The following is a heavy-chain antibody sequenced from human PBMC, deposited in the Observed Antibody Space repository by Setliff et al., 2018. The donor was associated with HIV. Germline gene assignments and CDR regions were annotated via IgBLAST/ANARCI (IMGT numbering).Heavy chain of an antibody. CDR2: IYTSGTT. D-gene: IGHD1-26*01. V-gene: IGHV4-61*09. J-gene: IGHJ2*01. Sequence: PSETLSLTCTVSGDSITRGSYYWSWIRQPAGKGLEWIGHIYTSGTTHYSPSLKSRITISADTSKNQLSLNLSSVTAADTAVYYCARAAYSGTCLWEPATDLWGRGTQVTVSS. CDR3: ARAAYSGTCLWEPATDL. CDR1: GDSITRGSYY.